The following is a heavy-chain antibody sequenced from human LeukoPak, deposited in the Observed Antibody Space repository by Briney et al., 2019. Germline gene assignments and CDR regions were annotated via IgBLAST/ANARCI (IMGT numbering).Heavy chain of an antibody. Sequence: GGSLRLSCAASGFTFSSYGMHWVRQAPGKGLEWVAVISYDGSNKYYADSVKGRFTISRDNSKNTLYLQMNSLRAEDTAVYYCAKDRAAGTIFDYWGQGTLVTVSS. D-gene: IGHD6-13*01. V-gene: IGHV3-30*18. CDR3: AKDRAAGTIFDY. J-gene: IGHJ4*02. CDR2: ISYDGSNK. CDR1: GFTFSSYG.